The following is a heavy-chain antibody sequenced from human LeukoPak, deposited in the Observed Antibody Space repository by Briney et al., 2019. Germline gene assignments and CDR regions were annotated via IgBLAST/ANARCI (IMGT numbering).Heavy chain of an antibody. J-gene: IGHJ3*02. V-gene: IGHV4-38-2*01. CDR3: ARQPSGTAAFDI. CDR1: GYSINSGYH. D-gene: IGHD1-14*01. Sequence: SETLSLTCAVSGYSINSGYHWGWLRQPPGKGLEWIATIYQSVTTYYNPSLQSRVIMSIDTSNNQFSLSLASVTAADTALYYCARQPSGTAAFDIWGQGTMVTVSS. CDR2: IYQSVTT.